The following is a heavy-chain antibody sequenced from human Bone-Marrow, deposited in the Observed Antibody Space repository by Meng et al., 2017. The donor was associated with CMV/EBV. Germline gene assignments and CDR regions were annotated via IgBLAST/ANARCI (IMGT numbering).Heavy chain of an antibody. J-gene: IGHJ4*02. CDR2: IYHSGST. V-gene: IGHV4-38-2*02. CDR3: ARHAFWSGYSSGLFVF. D-gene: IGHD3-3*01. CDR1: GYSISSGYY. Sequence: SETLSLTCTVSGYSISSGYYWGWIRQPPGKGLEWIGSIYHSGSTYYSPSLKSRVTISADTSKNQFSLKLSSVTAADTAVFYCARHAFWSGYSSGLFVFWGQGTRVTFCS.